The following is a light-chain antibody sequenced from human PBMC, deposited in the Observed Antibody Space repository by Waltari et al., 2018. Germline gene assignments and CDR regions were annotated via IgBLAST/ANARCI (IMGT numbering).Light chain of an antibody. Sequence: QSALTQPPSASGSPGQSVTISCTGSGSDFRDYDFVSWYQQHPGKAPKVILYEVSKRSPGVPDRFSGSKSGNTASRTVSGLQAEDEADYYCSSFAGRWIFGGGTKLTVL. CDR1: GSDFRDYDF. CDR3: SSFAGRWI. CDR2: EVS. J-gene: IGLJ2*01. V-gene: IGLV2-8*01.